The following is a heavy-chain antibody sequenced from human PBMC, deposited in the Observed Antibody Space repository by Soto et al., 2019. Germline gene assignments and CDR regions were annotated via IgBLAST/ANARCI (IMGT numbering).Heavy chain of an antibody. CDR1: GASINNNDYY. V-gene: IGHV4-30-4*01. Sequence: QLQESGPGLVMPSQTLSLTCTVSGASINNNDYYWSWIRQTPGKGLEWIGYVYYSGSTDYIPSLKSRLSLSIDKSQNQFTLKLNSATAADTATYYCARMSYFYDKWYFDLWGPGTLVTVSS. J-gene: IGHJ2*01. CDR3: ARMSYFYDKWYFDL. D-gene: IGHD3-22*01. CDR2: VYYSGST.